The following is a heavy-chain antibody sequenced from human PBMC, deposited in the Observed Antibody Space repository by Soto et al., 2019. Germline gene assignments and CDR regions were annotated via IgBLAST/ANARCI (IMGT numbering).Heavy chain of an antibody. Sequence: PSETLSLTCTVSGGSISSYYWSWVRQPPGKGLEWIGYIYYSGSTNYNPSLKSRVTISVDTSKNQFSLKLSSVTAADTAVYYCARLNAIAGWWLDPWGHRTLLPVSS. V-gene: IGHV4-59*08. CDR1: GGSISSYY. J-gene: IGHJ5*02. CDR2: IYYSGST. D-gene: IGHD2-21*01. CDR3: ARLNAIAGWWLDP.